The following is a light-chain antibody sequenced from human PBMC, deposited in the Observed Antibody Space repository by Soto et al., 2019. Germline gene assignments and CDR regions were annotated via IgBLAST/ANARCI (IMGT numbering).Light chain of an antibody. CDR3: QQLNSYPLT. J-gene: IGKJ4*01. CDR1: QGISSY. Sequence: ILLTQSPSSLSSSVGDIFTITCRASQGISSYLAWYQQKPGKAPKLLIDIASTLQSGVPSRFSGSGSGTDFTLTISSLQPEDFGTYYCQQLNSYPLTFGGGTKVDIK. CDR2: IAS. V-gene: IGKV1-9*01.